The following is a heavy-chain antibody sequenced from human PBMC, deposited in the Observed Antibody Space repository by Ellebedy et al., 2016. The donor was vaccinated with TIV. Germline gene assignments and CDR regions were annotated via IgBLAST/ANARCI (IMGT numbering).Heavy chain of an antibody. CDR3: ARQPKLGLMSYYYYGMDV. V-gene: IGHV4-39*01. Sequence: MPSETLSLTCTVSGGSISSSSYYWGWIRQPPGKGLEWIGSIYYSGSTYYNPSLKSRVTISVDTSKNQFSLKLSSVTAADTAVYYCARQPKLGLMSYYYYGMDVWGQGTTVTVSS. CDR2: IYYSGST. J-gene: IGHJ6*02. D-gene: IGHD7-27*01. CDR1: GGSISSSSYY.